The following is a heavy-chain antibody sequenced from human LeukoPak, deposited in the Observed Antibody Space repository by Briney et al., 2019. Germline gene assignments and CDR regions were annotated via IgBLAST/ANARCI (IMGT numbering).Heavy chain of an antibody. CDR1: GFTFSSYE. D-gene: IGHD6-19*01. CDR2: ISSSGSCI. J-gene: IGHJ6*03. Sequence: PGGSLRLSCAASGFTFSSYEMNWVRQATGKGLEWLSYISSSGSCIYYADSVKGRFTISRDNAKNSLYLQMNTLRAEDTAVYYCARAQQWLGSYMDVWGKGTTVTVSS. CDR3: ARAQQWLGSYMDV. V-gene: IGHV3-48*03.